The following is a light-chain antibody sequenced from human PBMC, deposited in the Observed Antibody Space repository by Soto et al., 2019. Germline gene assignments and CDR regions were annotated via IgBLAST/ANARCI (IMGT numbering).Light chain of an antibody. J-gene: IGKJ1*01. CDR3: QQYNSYPWT. Sequence: DIQMTQSPSTLSGSVGDSVTITCRASQTISTWLAWYQQKPGQAPTLLIYDSFTLKSGVPSRFSGSGSGTEFTLTITSLQPDDFATYYCQQYNSYPWTFGQGTRWIS. CDR2: DSF. V-gene: IGKV1-5*01. CDR1: QTISTW.